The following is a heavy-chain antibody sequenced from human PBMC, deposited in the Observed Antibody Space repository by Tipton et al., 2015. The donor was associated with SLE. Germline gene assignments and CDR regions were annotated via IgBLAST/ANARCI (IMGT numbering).Heavy chain of an antibody. V-gene: IGHV4-31*03. Sequence: TLSLTCTVSGGSISSDYSFWTWIRQVPGEGLEWIGNIYYSGSTYYNPSLKNRLTIALDTSTNQFSLNLNSVTAAETAMYYCERATYDDFKGVDYWGQGTLVAVSS. CDR1: GGSISSDYSF. J-gene: IGHJ4*02. CDR2: IYYSGST. CDR3: ERATYDDFKGVDY. D-gene: IGHD3-16*01.